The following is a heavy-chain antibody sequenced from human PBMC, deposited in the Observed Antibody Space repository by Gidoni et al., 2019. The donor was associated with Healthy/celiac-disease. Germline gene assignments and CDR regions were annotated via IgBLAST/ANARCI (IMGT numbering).Heavy chain of an antibody. CDR2: ISSSSSYI. Sequence: EVQLVESGGGLVQPGWSLRLSCAASGFTFSSYSMNWVRQAPGKGLEWLSSISSSSSYIYYADSVKGRFTISRDNAKNSLYLQMNSLRAEDTAVYYCARVAVAEFDYWGQGTLVTVSS. V-gene: IGHV3-21*01. J-gene: IGHJ4*02. D-gene: IGHD6-19*01. CDR3: ARVAVAEFDY. CDR1: GFTFSSYS.